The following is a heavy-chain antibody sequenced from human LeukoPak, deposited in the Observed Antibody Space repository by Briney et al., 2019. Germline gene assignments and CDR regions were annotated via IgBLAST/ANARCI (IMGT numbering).Heavy chain of an antibody. J-gene: IGHJ5*02. CDR2: IYYSGST. V-gene: IGHV4-39*07. Sequence: SETLSLTCTVSGGSISTSSYYWGWIRQPPGKGLEWIGSIYYSGSTYYNPSLKSRVTISVDTSKNQFSLKLSSVTAADTAVYYCARVPKYSSDWSPYNWFDPWGQGTLVTVSS. CDR1: GGSISTSSYY. CDR3: ARVPKYSSDWSPYNWFDP. D-gene: IGHD6-19*01.